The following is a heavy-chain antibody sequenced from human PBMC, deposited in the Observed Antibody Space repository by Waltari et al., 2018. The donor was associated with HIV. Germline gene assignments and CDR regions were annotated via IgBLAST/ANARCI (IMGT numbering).Heavy chain of an antibody. CDR3: AILGSTVGFDY. D-gene: IGHD4-17*01. V-gene: IGHV4-39*01. J-gene: IGHJ4*02. CDR2: IYYSGST. Sequence: QLQLQESGPGLVKPSETLSLTCTVSGGSISSSSYYWGWIRQPPGKGLGWIGSIYYSGSTYYNPSLKSRVTISVDTSKNQFSLKLSSVTAADTAVYYCAILGSTVGFDYWGQGTLVTVSS. CDR1: GGSISSSSYY.